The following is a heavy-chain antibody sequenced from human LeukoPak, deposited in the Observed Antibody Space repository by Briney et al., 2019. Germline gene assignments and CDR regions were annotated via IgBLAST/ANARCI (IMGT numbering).Heavy chain of an antibody. V-gene: IGHV1-46*01. CDR2: INPIVGST. J-gene: IGHJ4*02. CDR3: AGSMVATSIFDY. CDR1: GYTFTSYY. Sequence: ASVKVYCKAYGYTFTSYYMHWVRQAPGQGLEWMGIINPIVGSTSYAQTFQGRVTMTRDTSTSTVYMELSSLRSEDTAVYYCAGSMVATSIFDYWGQGTLVTVSS. D-gene: IGHD3-10*01.